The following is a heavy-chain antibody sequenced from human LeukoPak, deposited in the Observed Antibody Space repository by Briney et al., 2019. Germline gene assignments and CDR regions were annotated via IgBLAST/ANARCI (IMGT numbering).Heavy chain of an antibody. D-gene: IGHD2-15*01. J-gene: IGHJ6*02. CDR1: GGSMSGFY. V-gene: IGHV4-59*08. Sequence: SETLSLTRAVSGGSMSGFYWSCIRQPPGKRLECIVYIFYRGSTNYNPSLKSRVTISVDTSKNQFYLKLSSVTAADKAVYYCARSLDCSSSSCSYGMDVWGQGTTVTVPS. CDR3: ARSLDCSSSSCSYGMDV. CDR2: IFYRGST.